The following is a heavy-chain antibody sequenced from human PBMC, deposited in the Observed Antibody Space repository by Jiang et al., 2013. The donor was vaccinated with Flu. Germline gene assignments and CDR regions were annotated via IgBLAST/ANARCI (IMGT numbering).Heavy chain of an antibody. J-gene: IGHJ5*02. CDR2: IYSGGSS. Sequence: KPSQTLSLTCTVFGGSFSGGVYSWSWIRQSPGKGLEWIAYIYSGGSSYSNPSLKTRVTISLDTSKNQLFLKLTSVTAADTAIYYCARENISTRGAGWFDPWGQGIPVTVSS. CDR3: ARENISTRGAGWFDP. V-gene: IGHV4-30-2*06. CDR1: GGSFSGGVYS. D-gene: IGHD2/OR15-2a*01.